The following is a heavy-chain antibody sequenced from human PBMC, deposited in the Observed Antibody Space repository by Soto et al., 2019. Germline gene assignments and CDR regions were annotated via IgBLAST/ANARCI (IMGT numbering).Heavy chain of an antibody. J-gene: IGHJ4*02. CDR3: ARAGYYDSSGYYFDY. D-gene: IGHD3-22*01. Sequence: VSVKVSCKASGYTFTSYGISWVRQAPGQGLEWMGWISAYNGNTNYAQKLQGRVTMTTDTSTSTAYMELRSLRSDDTAVYYCARAGYYDSSGYYFDYWGQGTLVTVSS. V-gene: IGHV1-18*01. CDR2: ISAYNGNT. CDR1: GYTFTSYG.